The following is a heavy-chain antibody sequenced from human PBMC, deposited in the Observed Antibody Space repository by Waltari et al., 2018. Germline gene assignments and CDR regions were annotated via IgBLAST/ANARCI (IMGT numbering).Heavy chain of an antibody. CDR2: ISGSGGGT. J-gene: IGHJ4*02. D-gene: IGHD2-21*01. V-gene: IGHV3-23*01. CDR1: GFTFSSYA. Sequence: EVQLFESGGGWVQPGGSLRLSCAASGFTFSSYAMRWVRQARGNALEWVSAISGSGGGTYYADSVKGRFTISRDNSKNTLYLQMNSLRAEDTAVYYCAKDQTVVVIATPFDYWGQGTLVTVSS. CDR3: AKDQTVVVIATPFDY.